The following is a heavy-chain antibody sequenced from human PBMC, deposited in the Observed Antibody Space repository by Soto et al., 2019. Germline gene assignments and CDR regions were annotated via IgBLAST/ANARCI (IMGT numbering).Heavy chain of an antibody. J-gene: IGHJ4*02. CDR3: AREVPGVTSFDY. CDR1: GYASLSHA. CDR2: INAGVDGT. Sequence: QVQLVQSGPEMMQPGASVKVSCKASGYASLSHAMHWVRQVPGQVYEWLGWINAGVDGTMYSESXXDRXRITRDTSANTVYMELNALTSEDTAVYYCAREVPGVTSFDYWGQGTLVIVSS. V-gene: IGHV1-3*01. D-gene: IGHD3-10*01.